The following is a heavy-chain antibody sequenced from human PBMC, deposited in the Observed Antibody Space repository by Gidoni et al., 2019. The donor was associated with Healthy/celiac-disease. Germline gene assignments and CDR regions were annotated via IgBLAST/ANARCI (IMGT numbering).Heavy chain of an antibody. J-gene: IGHJ5*02. V-gene: IGHV4-39*01. CDR3: ARQTTRSSSRGWFDP. D-gene: IGHD6-6*01. CDR1: GGSISSRSYY. Sequence: QLQLQESGPGLVKPSETLSLTCTVSGGSISSRSYYWGWIRQPPGKGLEWIGSIYYSGSTYYNPSLKSRVTISVDTSKNQFSLKLSAVTAADTAVYYCARQTTRSSSRGWFDPWGQGTLVTVSS. CDR2: IYYSGST.